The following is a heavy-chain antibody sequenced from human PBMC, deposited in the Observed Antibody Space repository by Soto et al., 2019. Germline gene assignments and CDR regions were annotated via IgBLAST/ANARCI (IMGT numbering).Heavy chain of an antibody. D-gene: IGHD6-13*01. CDR2: ITGSGGGT. CDR3: AKRPLTAAGFDY. Sequence: EVQLLESGGGLVQPGGSLRLSCAASGFTFSNYAMTWVRQAPGKGLEWVSVITGSGGGTYFVDSVKGRFTISRDNSKNSVYLRMNRLRAEDTAVYDCAKRPLTAAGFDYWGQGTLVTVSS. CDR1: GFTFSNYA. V-gene: IGHV3-23*01. J-gene: IGHJ4*02.